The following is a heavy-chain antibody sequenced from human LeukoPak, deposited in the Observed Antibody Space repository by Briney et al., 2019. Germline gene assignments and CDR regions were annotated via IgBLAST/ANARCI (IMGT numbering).Heavy chain of an antibody. CDR2: IYSGGST. D-gene: IGHD3-9*01. V-gene: IGHV3-66*01. J-gene: IGHJ4*02. Sequence: PGGSLRLSCAASGFTVSSNFMSWVRQAPGKGLEWVSVIYSGGSTYYADSVKGRFTVSRDNSKNTLYLQMNSLRVEDTAVYYCALGLVTDYWGQGTLVTVSS. CDR1: GFTVSSNF. CDR3: ALGLVTDY.